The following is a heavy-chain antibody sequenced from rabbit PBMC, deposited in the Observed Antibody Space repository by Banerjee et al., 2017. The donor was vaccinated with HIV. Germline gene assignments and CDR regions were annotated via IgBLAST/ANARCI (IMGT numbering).Heavy chain of an antibody. CDR3: AREDATTSGVVLGL. CDR2: IDTNNGNT. V-gene: IGHV1S40*01. CDR1: GFSFSGYSY. Sequence: QSLEESGGDLVKPGASLTLTCTASGFSFSGYSYISWVRQAPGKGLEWIACIDTNNGNTYYASWAKGRFTISKTSSTTLTLQMTSLTAADTATYFCAREDATTSGVVLGLWGPGTLVTVS. J-gene: IGHJ4*01. D-gene: IGHD1-1*01.